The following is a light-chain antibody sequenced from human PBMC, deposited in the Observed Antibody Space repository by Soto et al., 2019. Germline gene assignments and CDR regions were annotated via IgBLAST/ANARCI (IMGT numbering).Light chain of an antibody. J-gene: IGKJ5*01. V-gene: IGKV1-9*01. CDR1: QGVSSH. Sequence: IQLTQFPSSLSASVGDRVTITCRASQGVSSHLAWYQQKPGKAPKLLIYEVSTLQSGVPSRFSGSGSGTDFTLTISSLQPEDFATYYCQHLNSYPITFGQGTRLEIK. CDR2: EVS. CDR3: QHLNSYPIT.